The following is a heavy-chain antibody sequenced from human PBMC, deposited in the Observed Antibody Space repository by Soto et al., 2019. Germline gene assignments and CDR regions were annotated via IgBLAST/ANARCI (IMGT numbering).Heavy chain of an antibody. CDR2: IYSSGTT. V-gene: IGHV4-59*08. CDR3: ARHGAASGSYLSYMDV. CDR1: GGSVSSYY. D-gene: IGHD3-10*01. Sequence: QVQLQESGPGLVKSSESLSLTCSVSGGSVSSYYWSWIRQPPGKGLQWIGYIYSSGTTNYNPSLKSRVTISVDTSKNQFSLNLNSVTAADTAVYYCARHGAASGSYLSYMDVWGKGTTVTVSS. J-gene: IGHJ6*03.